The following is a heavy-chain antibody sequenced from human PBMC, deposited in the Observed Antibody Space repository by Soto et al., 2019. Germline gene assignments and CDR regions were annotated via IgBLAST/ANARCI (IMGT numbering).Heavy chain of an antibody. D-gene: IGHD1-1*01. CDR2: INHSGST. CDR1: GGSFSGYY. V-gene: IGHV4-34*01. J-gene: IGHJ4*02. Sequence: SETLSLTCAVYGGSFSGYYWSWIRQPPGKGLEWIGEINHSGSTNYNPSLKSRVTISVDTSKNQFSLKLSSVTAADTAVYYCARHRRETGTYAQHLDFWGQGTLVTVSS. CDR3: ARHRRETGTYAQHLDF.